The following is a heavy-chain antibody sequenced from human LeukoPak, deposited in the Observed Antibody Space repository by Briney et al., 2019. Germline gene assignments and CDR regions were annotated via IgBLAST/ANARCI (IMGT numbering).Heavy chain of an antibody. CDR3: ARDGSGFRGYCSSTSCSFDY. CDR2: ISYDGSNK. V-gene: IGHV3-30*04. CDR1: GFTFSSYA. D-gene: IGHD2-2*01. Sequence: PGGSLRLSCAASGFTFSSYAMHWVRQAPGKGLEWVAVISYDGSNKYYADSVKGRFTISRDNSKSTLYLQMNSLRAEDTAVYYCARDGSGFRGYCSSTSCSFDYWGQGTLVTVSS. J-gene: IGHJ4*02.